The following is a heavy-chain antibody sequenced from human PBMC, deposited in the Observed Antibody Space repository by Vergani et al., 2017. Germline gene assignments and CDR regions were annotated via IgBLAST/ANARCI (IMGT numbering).Heavy chain of an antibody. CDR3: AIKKSLTGYEFDP. D-gene: IGHD3-9*01. CDR2: IRYDGSNK. V-gene: IGHV3-30*02. J-gene: IGHJ5*02. CDR1: GFTFSSYG. Sequence: QVQLVESGGGVVQPGGSLRLSCAASGFTFSSYGMHWVRQAPGKGLEWVAFIRYDGSNKYYADSVKGRFTISRDNSKNTLYLQMNSLRAEDTAVYYCAIKKSLTGYEFDPWGQGTLVTVSS.